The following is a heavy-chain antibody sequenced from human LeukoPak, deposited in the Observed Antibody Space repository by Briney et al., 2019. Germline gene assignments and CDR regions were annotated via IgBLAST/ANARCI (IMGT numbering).Heavy chain of an antibody. V-gene: IGHV3-23*01. D-gene: IGHD3-22*01. CDR2: ISGSGRNT. CDR3: AKDECYDSSINYFDS. Sequence: PGGSLRLSCAASGFTFSNYAMSWVRQAPGKGLQWVSAISGSGRNTYYADSVEGRFTISRDNSKNTLFLQMNSLRAEDTAVYYCAKDECYDSSINYFDSWGQGTLVTVSS. CDR1: GFTFSNYA. J-gene: IGHJ4*02.